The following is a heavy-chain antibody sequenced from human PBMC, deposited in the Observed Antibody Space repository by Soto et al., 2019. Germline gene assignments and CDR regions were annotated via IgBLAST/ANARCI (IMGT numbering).Heavy chain of an antibody. D-gene: IGHD3-10*01. CDR1: GGSISSSSYY. Sequence: SETLSLTCTVSGGSISSSSYYWGWIRQPPGKGLEWIGSIYYSGSTYYNPSLKSRVTISVDTSKNQFSLKLSSVTAADTAVYYCARSYGSGSYDYWGQGTPVTVSS. CDR2: IYYSGST. CDR3: ARSYGSGSYDY. V-gene: IGHV4-39*01. J-gene: IGHJ4*02.